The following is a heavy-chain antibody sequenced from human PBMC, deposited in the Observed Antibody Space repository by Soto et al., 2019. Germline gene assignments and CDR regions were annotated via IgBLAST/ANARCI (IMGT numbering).Heavy chain of an antibody. Sequence: QVQLVESGGGVVQPGRSLRLSCAASGFTFSSYAMHWVRQAPGKGLEWVAVLSYDGSNKYYADSVKGRFTISRDNSKNTLYLQMNSLRAEDTAVYYCARDQRGIVVVTATYDYWGQGTLVTVSS. CDR2: LSYDGSNK. D-gene: IGHD2-21*02. V-gene: IGHV3-30-3*01. CDR3: ARDQRGIVVVTATYDY. CDR1: GFTFSSYA. J-gene: IGHJ4*02.